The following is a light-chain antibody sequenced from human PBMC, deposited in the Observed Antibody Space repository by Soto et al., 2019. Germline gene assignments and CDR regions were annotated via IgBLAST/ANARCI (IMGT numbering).Light chain of an antibody. CDR1: QNINMY. J-gene: IGKJ1*01. CDR2: AAS. V-gene: IGKV1-39*01. Sequence: DIQMTQSPSALSASVDDTVTITGRASQNINMYLNWYQQNPGKAPKLLIYAASSLQSGVPPRFSGSGYGTDFSLTISGLQPEDFATYYCQQSFGTPWTLGQGTRV. CDR3: QQSFGTPWT.